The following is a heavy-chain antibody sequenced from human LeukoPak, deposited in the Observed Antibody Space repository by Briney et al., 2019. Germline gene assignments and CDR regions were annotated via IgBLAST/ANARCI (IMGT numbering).Heavy chain of an antibody. CDR3: ARVGDIAAAGSYYFDY. Sequence: SETLSLTCAVYGGSFSGYYWSWIRQPPGKGLEWIGEINHSGSTNYNPSLKSRVTIPVDTSKNQFSLKLSSVTAADTAVYYCARVGDIAAAGSYYFDYWGQGTLVTVSS. CDR1: GGSFSGYY. J-gene: IGHJ4*02. CDR2: INHSGST. D-gene: IGHD6-13*01. V-gene: IGHV4-34*01.